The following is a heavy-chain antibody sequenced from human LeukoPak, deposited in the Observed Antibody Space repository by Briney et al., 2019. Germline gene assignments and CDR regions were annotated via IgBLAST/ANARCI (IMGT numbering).Heavy chain of an antibody. CDR3: AISSGSYYGY. CDR1: GFTFSSYA. Sequence: GGSLRLSCAASGFTFSSYAMSWVRQAPGKGLEWVSSISGSGNRTYYADSVKGRFTISRDNSKNTLFLQMNSLRAEDTAVYYCAISSGSYYGYWGQGTLVTVSS. CDR2: ISGSGNRT. V-gene: IGHV3-23*01. D-gene: IGHD1-26*01. J-gene: IGHJ4*02.